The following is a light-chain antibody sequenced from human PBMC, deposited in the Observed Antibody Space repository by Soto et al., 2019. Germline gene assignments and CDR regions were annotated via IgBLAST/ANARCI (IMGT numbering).Light chain of an antibody. V-gene: IGKV3-20*01. Sequence: PGEGATLSCRASHSVSSSYIAWYQQRPGQTSSLLIYGASTRATGIPDRFSGSGSGTHFTLTISRLEPGDFAVYYCQHFGGTTFTFGQVGRLE. CDR3: QHFGGTTFT. CDR2: GAS. CDR1: HSVSSSY. J-gene: IGKJ5*01.